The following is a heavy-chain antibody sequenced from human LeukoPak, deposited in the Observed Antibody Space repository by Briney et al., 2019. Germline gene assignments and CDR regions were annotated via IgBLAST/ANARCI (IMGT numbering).Heavy chain of an antibody. J-gene: IGHJ4*02. CDR2: ITNNGGFT. Sequence: GGSLTLSCSASGFTFSSYAMHWVRQAPGKGLEYVSAITNNGGFTDYADSVQGRFTISRDNSKNTLFLQMSSLRADDTAIYYCVTDLRGSGSNSRRWRQGTLVTVSS. CDR1: GFTFSSYA. D-gene: IGHD3-10*01. CDR3: VTDLRGSGSNSRR. V-gene: IGHV3-64D*09.